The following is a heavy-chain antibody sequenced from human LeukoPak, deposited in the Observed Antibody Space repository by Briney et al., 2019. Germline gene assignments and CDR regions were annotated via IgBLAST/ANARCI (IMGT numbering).Heavy chain of an antibody. V-gene: IGHV3-66*01. CDR3: ASVAYSSSWYHP. J-gene: IGHJ5*02. D-gene: IGHD6-13*01. CDR2: IYSGGST. CDR1: GFTFSSYE. Sequence: GGSLRLSCAASGFTFSSYEMSWVRQAPGKGLEWVSVIYSGGSTYYADSVKGRFTISRDNSKNTLYLQMNSLRAEDTAVYYCASVAYSSSWYHPWGQGTLVTVSS.